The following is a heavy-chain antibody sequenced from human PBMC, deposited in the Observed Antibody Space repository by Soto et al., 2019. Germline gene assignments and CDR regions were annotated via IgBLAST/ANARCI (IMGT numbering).Heavy chain of an antibody. Sequence: QVQLVQSGAEVKKPGASVKISCKASGYTFTSYYMHWVRQAPGQGLEWMGIINPSGGSTNYAQKLQGRGAMTRDTSTSTVYMELNSLRSDDSAVYYCARPPYPGCINAVCYPLDYWGQGTLVTVSS. CDR2: INPSGGST. CDR3: ARPPYPGCINAVCYPLDY. D-gene: IGHD2-8*01. V-gene: IGHV1-46*01. CDR1: GYTFTSYY. J-gene: IGHJ4*02.